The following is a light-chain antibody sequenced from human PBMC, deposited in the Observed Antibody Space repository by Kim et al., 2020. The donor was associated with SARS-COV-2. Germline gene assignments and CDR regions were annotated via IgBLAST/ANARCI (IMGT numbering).Light chain of an antibody. V-gene: IGLV3-19*01. CDR1: SLRRYY. CDR2: GKN. CDR3: KSRDSSGKVV. J-gene: IGLJ2*01. Sequence: SSELTQDPAVSVALGQTVRITCQGDSLRRYYASWYQQKPGQAPVLVIYGKNNRPSGFPDRFSGSSSGNTASLTITGAQAEEEADYYCKSRDSSGKVVFGGGTKLTVL.